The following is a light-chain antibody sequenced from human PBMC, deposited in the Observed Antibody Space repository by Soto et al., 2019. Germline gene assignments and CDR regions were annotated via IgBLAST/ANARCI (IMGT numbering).Light chain of an antibody. CDR2: EVS. CDR1: SSDVGDHNY. CDR3: SSYTSSNTWV. V-gene: IGLV2-14*01. Sequence: QSALTQPASVSGSPGQSITISCTGTSSDVGDHNYVSWYQQHPGKAPKLMIYEVSNRPSGVSNRFSGSKSGNTASLTISGLQAEDEADYYCSSYTSSNTWVFGGGTKLTVL. J-gene: IGLJ3*02.